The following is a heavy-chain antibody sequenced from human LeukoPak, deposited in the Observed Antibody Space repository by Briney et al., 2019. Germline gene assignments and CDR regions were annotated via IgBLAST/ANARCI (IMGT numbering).Heavy chain of an antibody. CDR2: IYYSGST. CDR3: ARQRLGGYCSGGSCYGYFDL. Sequence: SETLSLTCAVSGGSISSGGYSWSWIRQPPGKGLEWIGYIYYSGSTNYNPSLKSRVTISVDTSKNQFSLKLSSVTAADTAVYYCARQRLGGYCSGGSCYGYFDLWGRGTLVTVSS. CDR1: GGSISSGGYS. D-gene: IGHD2-15*01. V-gene: IGHV4-61*08. J-gene: IGHJ2*01.